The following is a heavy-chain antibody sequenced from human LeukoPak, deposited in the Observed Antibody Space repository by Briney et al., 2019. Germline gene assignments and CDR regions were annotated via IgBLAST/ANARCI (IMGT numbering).Heavy chain of an antibody. J-gene: IGHJ4*02. CDR3: ARDLYDSGAYSSPIDY. Sequence: GGSLRLSCAAYGFTLSSHSMNWVRQAPGKGLEWVSSISSSSSYIHSADSVKGRFTISRDNAKNSLYLQMNSLRAEDTAVYYCARDLYDSGAYSSPIDYWGQGTLVTISS. V-gene: IGHV3-21*01. CDR2: ISSSSSYI. CDR1: GFTLSSHS. D-gene: IGHD3-22*01.